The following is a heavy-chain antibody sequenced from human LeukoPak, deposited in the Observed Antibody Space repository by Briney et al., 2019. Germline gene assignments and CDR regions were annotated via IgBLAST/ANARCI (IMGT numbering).Heavy chain of an antibody. CDR2: IYYSGST. Sequence: SETLSLTCTVSGGSISTYYWSWIRQPPGKGLEWIGYIYYSGSTNYNPSLKSRVTISVDTSKNQFSLKLSSVTAADTAVYYCARATPDYYGSGSYTGPFDYWGQGTLVTVSS. D-gene: IGHD3-10*01. CDR3: ARATPDYYGSGSYTGPFDY. J-gene: IGHJ4*02. CDR1: GGSISTYY. V-gene: IGHV4-59*01.